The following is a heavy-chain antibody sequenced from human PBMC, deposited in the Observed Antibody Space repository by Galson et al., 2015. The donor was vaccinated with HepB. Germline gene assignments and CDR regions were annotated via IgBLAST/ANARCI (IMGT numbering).Heavy chain of an antibody. V-gene: IGHV1-69*02. CDR3: ARAQPKIAGSGKFDYYYPSMDV. CDR2: IIPILGIT. CDR1: GGTFSSYI. D-gene: IGHD2-15*01. Sequence: SVKVSCKASGGTFSSYIINWVRQAPGQGLEWMGRIIPILGITNYAQKFQGRVTITADKSTSTAYMELSSLIVEDAAVYYCARAQPKIAGSGKFDYYYPSMDVWGQGTTVTVSS. J-gene: IGHJ6*02.